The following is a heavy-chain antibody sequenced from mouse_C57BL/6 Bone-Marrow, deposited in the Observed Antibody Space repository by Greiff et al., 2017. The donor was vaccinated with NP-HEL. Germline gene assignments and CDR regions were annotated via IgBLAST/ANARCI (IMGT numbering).Heavy chain of an antibody. D-gene: IGHD1-1*01. J-gene: IGHJ2*01. CDR3: ARQPITSGNSYYFDD. Sequence: EVMLVESGGGLVKPGGSLKLSCAASGFTFSSYTMSWVRQTPEKRLEWVATISGGGGNTYYPDRVKGRFTISRDNAKNTLYLQMSSLRSEDTALYYCARQPITSGNSYYFDDWGQGTTLTVSS. CDR1: GFTFSSYT. V-gene: IGHV5-9*01. CDR2: ISGGGGNT.